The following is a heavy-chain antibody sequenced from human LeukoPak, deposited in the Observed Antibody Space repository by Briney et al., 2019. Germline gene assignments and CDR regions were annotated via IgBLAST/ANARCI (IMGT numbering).Heavy chain of an antibody. J-gene: IGHJ6*03. Sequence: GGSLRLSCAASGFTFSNYAMTWVRQAPGKGLEWVSGISGSGGATYYPLSVKGRFTISRGSAKNTLYLQMTSLRVEDTAVYYCARGSSGSTYYYMDVWGKGTTVTVSS. CDR2: ISGSGGAT. D-gene: IGHD3-22*01. CDR3: ARGSSGSTYYYMDV. V-gene: IGHV3-23*01. CDR1: GFTFSNYA.